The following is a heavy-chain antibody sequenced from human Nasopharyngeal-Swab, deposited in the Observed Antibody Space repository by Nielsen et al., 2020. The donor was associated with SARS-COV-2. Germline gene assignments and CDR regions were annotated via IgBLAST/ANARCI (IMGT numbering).Heavy chain of an antibody. J-gene: IGHJ4*02. Sequence: GESLKISCKGSGYSFTSYWNGWVRQMPGEGLEWMGIIYPGDSDTRYSPSFQGQVTISADKSISTAYLQWSSLKASDTAMYYCARQGTHYYGSGSYYTQFDYWGQGTLVTVSS. CDR2: IYPGDSDT. CDR1: GYSFTSYW. CDR3: ARQGTHYYGSGSYYTQFDY. D-gene: IGHD3-10*01. V-gene: IGHV5-51*01.